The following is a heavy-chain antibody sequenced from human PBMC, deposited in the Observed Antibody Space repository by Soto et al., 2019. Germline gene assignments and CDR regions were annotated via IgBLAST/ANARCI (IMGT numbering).Heavy chain of an antibody. Sequence: GGHGGRWILKKQGKGLEWIGYIYYSGSTNYDPSLKSRVTISVDTSKNQFSLKLSSVTAADTAVYYCAREGGGYSGIHYYYYYMDFWGKGTTVTVSS. CDR3: AREGGGYSGIHYYYYYMDF. CDR1: GGHG. CDR2: IYYSGST. D-gene: IGHD5-12*01. J-gene: IGHJ6*03. V-gene: IGHV4-61*08.